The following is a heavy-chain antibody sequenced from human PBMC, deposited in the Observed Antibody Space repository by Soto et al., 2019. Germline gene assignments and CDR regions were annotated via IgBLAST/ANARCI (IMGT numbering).Heavy chain of an antibody. D-gene: IGHD6-19*01. CDR3: AKVLKAVAGTYDY. J-gene: IGHJ4*02. Sequence: EVQLFESGGGLVQPGGSLRLSCAASGFTFSIYAMSWVRQAPGKGLEWVSAISGSGDYTYYADSVKGRFAISRDNSKNTLYLQMNSLRAEDTAVYYGAKVLKAVAGTYDYWGQGTLVTVSS. V-gene: IGHV3-23*01. CDR2: ISGSGDYT. CDR1: GFTFSIYA.